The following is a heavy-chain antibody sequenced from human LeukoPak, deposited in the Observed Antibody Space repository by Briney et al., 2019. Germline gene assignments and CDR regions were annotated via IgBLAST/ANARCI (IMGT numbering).Heavy chain of an antibody. CDR3: ARHGGIVLGNDAFDI. CDR2: IYYSGST. Sequence: SETLSLTCTVSGVSIRSYYWSWIRQSPGKGLEWIGYIYYSGSTNHNPSLKSRVTISVDTSKNQFSLKLSSVTAADTAVYYCARHGGIVLGNDAFDIWGQGTMVTVSS. J-gene: IGHJ3*02. V-gene: IGHV4-59*08. D-gene: IGHD2-8*01. CDR1: GVSIRSYY.